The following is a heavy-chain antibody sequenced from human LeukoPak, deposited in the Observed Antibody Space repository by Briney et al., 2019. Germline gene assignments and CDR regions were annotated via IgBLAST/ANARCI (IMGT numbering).Heavy chain of an antibody. CDR2: FDPEDGET. V-gene: IGHV1-24*01. J-gene: IGHJ4*02. Sequence: ASVKVSCKVSGYTLTELSMHWVRQAPGKGLEWMGGFDPEDGETIYAQKFQGRVTMTEDTSTDTAYMELSGLRSEDTAVYYCATGIMITFGGVTDYWGQGTLVTVSS. CDR3: ATGIMITFGGVTDY. CDR1: GYTLTELS. D-gene: IGHD3-16*01.